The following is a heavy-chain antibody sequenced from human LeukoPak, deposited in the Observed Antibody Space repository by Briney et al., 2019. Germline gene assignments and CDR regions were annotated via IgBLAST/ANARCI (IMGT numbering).Heavy chain of an antibody. Sequence: SGGALRLSCAASGFTSDDYGMSWVRQAPGKGLEWVSGISWNSGSIGYADSVKGRFTISRDNAKNSLYLQMNSLRAEDTALYYCAKRSSGWFFDYWGQGTLVTVSS. D-gene: IGHD6-19*01. V-gene: IGHV3-9*02. J-gene: IGHJ4*02. CDR2: ISWNSGSI. CDR1: GFTSDDYG. CDR3: AKRSSGWFFDY.